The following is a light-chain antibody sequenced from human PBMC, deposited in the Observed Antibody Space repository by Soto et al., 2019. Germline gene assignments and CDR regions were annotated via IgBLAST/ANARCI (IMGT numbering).Light chain of an antibody. J-gene: IGKJ1*01. CDR1: HHVATN. V-gene: IGKV3-15*01. CDR2: GAS. CDR3: QQYTARPPWT. Sequence: EIVMTQSPVTLSVSPGERATLSCRASHHVATNLAWYQQKPGQAPRLLIYGASTRANGISARFSGSGSGTEFTLTISSLQSDDFAGYYCQQYTARPPWTFGQGNKV.